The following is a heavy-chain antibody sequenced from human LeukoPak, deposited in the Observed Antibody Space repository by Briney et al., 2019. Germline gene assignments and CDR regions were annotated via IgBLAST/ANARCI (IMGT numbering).Heavy chain of an antibody. D-gene: IGHD3-3*01. CDR2: ISAYNGNA. J-gene: IGHJ4*02. V-gene: IGHV1-18*01. CDR3: ARGSGYYPIDN. CDR1: GYTFTN. Sequence: ASVKVSCKASGYTFTNISWVRQAPGQGLEWMGWISAYNGNANYAQKLQGRVTMTTDTSTSTTYMELRSLRSDDTAVYYCARGSGYYPIDNWGQGTLVTVSS.